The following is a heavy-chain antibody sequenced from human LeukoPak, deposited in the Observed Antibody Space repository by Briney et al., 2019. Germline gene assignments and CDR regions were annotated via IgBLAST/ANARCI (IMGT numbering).Heavy chain of an antibody. V-gene: IGHV3-30*04. CDR3: ARISTALPITMVRGVIAYFDY. D-gene: IGHD3-10*01. Sequence: GGSLRLSCAASGFTFSSYAMHWVRQAPGKGLEWVAVISYDGSNKYYADSVKGRFTISRDNSKNTLYLQMNSLRAEDTAVYYCARISTALPITMVRGVIAYFDYWGQGTLVTVSS. J-gene: IGHJ4*02. CDR1: GFTFSSYA. CDR2: ISYDGSNK.